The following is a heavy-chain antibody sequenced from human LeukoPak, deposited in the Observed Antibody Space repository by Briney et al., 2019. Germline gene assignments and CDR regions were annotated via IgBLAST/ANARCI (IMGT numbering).Heavy chain of an antibody. CDR2: TKQDGSEK. CDR3: ARDADLGATIIGAFDM. CDR1: GITFSRYC. D-gene: IGHD5-24*01. V-gene: IGHV3-7*01. J-gene: IGHJ3*02. Sequence: GGSLRLSCAASGITFSRYCMSWVRQAPGKGLEWVATTKQDGSEKYYVDSVKGRFTISRDNTKNSLYLQMSSLRAEETAVYYCARDADLGATIIGAFDMWGQGTMVTLSS.